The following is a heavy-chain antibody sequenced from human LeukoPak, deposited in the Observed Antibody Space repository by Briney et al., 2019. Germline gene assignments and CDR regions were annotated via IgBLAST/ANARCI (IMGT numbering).Heavy chain of an antibody. Sequence: PGGSLRLSCAASGFTFSSYAMSWVRQAPGKGLDWVSVISDSSGRTYYADSVKGRFTISRDNSKNTLYLQMNSLRAEDTAVYYCAKDKVATAFGAFDIWGQGTMVTVSS. CDR1: GFTFSSYA. CDR3: AKDKVATAFGAFDI. J-gene: IGHJ3*02. V-gene: IGHV3-23*01. D-gene: IGHD5-12*01. CDR2: ISDSSGRT.